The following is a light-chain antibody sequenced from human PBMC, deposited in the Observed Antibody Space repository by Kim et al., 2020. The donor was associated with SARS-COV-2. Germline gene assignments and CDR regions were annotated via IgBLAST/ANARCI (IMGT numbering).Light chain of an antibody. CDR3: QQYGSSWT. CDR2: GAS. Sequence: EIVLTQSPGTLSLSPGERATLSCRASQSVSSSYLAWYQQKPGQAPRLLIYGASSRATGIPDRFSGSGSGTDFTLTISRLEPEDFAVYYFQQYGSSWTISQGTKVDIK. CDR1: QSVSSSY. V-gene: IGKV3-20*01. J-gene: IGKJ1*01.